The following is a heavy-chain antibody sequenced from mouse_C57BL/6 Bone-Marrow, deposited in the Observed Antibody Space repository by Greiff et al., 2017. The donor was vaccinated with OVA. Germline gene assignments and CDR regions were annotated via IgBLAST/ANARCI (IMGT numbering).Heavy chain of an antibody. CDR1: GYTFTSYT. Sequence: QVQLQQSGAELARPGASVKMSCKASGYTFTSYTMHWVKPRPGQGLEWIGYINPSSGYTKYNQKFKDKATLTADKSSSTAYMQLSSLTSEDSAVYYCARPYYYGGYFDVWGTGTTVTVSS. CDR3: ARPYYYGGYFDV. J-gene: IGHJ1*03. CDR2: INPSSGYT. D-gene: IGHD1-1*01. V-gene: IGHV1-4*01.